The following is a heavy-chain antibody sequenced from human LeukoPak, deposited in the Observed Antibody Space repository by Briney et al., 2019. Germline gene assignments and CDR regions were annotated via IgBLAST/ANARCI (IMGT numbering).Heavy chain of an antibody. J-gene: IGHJ4*02. D-gene: IGHD3-10*01. V-gene: IGHV3-30*02. Sequence: GGSLRLSCAASGFTFSSYGMHWVRQAPDKGLKWLAFIRYDGSNKFYADSVKGRFTISRDNSKNTLYLQMNSLRAEDTAVYYCARVTYGSGTYGAFDYWGQGTLVTVSS. CDR3: ARVTYGSGTYGAFDY. CDR1: GFTFSSYG. CDR2: IRYDGSNK.